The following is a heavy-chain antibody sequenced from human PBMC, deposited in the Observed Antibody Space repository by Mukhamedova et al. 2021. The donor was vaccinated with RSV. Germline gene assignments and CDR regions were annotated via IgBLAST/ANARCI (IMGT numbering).Heavy chain of an antibody. CDR2: INSDGSTT. V-gene: IGHV3-74*01. J-gene: IGHJ2*01. D-gene: IGHD5-12*01. CDR3: VRGNSGYGFFDY. Sequence: VRQEPGKGLVWVSRINSDGSTTNYAGSVMGRFTISRDNAKNTVYLQLNSLRAEDTAVYYCVRGNSGYGFFDYWGRGTLVTVSS.